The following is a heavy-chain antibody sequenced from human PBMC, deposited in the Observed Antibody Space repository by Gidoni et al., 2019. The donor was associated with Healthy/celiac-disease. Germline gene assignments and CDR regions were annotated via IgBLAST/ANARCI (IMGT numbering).Heavy chain of an antibody. Sequence: EVQLVESGGGLVQPGGSLRLSCAASGFTFSSYEMNWVRQAPGKGLEWVSYISSSGSTIYYADSVKGRFTISRDNAKNSLYLQMNSLRAEDTAVYYCARIYDSSGYQYYFDYWGQGTLVTVSS. J-gene: IGHJ4*02. CDR2: ISSSGSTI. CDR3: ARIYDSSGYQYYFDY. V-gene: IGHV3-48*03. D-gene: IGHD3-22*01. CDR1: GFTFSSYE.